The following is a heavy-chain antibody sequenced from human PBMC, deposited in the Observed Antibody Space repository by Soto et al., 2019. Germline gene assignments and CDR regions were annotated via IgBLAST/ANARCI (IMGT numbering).Heavy chain of an antibody. CDR2: IYYSGST. CDR1: GGSVSSGSYY. Sequence: QVQLQESGPGLVKPSETLSLTCTVSGGSVSSGSYYWSWIRQPPGKGLEWLGYIYYSGSTNYNPSLKSRVTISVDTSKNQFSLKLSSVTAADTAVYYCARESLRDGHRGYFDYWGQGTLVTVSS. CDR3: ARESLRDGHRGYFDY. V-gene: IGHV4-61*01. J-gene: IGHJ4*02.